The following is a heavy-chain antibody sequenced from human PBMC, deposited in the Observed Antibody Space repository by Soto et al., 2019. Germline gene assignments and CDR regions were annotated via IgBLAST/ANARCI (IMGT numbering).Heavy chain of an antibody. J-gene: IGHJ4*02. CDR3: ARAHYDFWSGYFGPHDY. CDR2: INAGNGNT. Sequence: ASVTVSCQASGYTFTSYAMRWVRQAPGQRLEWMGWINAGNGNTKYSQKFQGRVTITRDTSASTAYMELSSLRSEDTAVYYCARAHYDFWSGYFGPHDYWGQGTLVTVSS. CDR1: GYTFTSYA. D-gene: IGHD3-3*01. V-gene: IGHV1-3*01.